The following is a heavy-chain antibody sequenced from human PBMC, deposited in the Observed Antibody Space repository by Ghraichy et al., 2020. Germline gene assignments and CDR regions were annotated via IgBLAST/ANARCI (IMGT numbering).Heavy chain of an antibody. J-gene: IGHJ4*02. CDR1: GFTFSSYE. V-gene: IGHV3-48*03. CDR2: ISSSGSTI. D-gene: IGHD1-26*01. CDR3: ARDRFGSRYYFDY. Sequence: GGSLRLSCAASGFTFSSYEMNWVRQAPGKGLEWVSYISSSGSTIYYADSVKGRFTISRDNGRNSLYLQMNSLRAEDTAVYYCARDRFGSRYYFDYWGQGTLVTVSS.